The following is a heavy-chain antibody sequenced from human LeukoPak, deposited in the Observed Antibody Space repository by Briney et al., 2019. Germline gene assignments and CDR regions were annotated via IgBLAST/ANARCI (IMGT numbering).Heavy chain of an antibody. D-gene: IGHD2-2*02. CDR3: AREHEYCSSTSCYTRPDY. CDR2: IYHSGST. Sequence: SETLSLTCAVSGGSISSSNWWSWVRQPPGKGLEWIGEIYHSGSTNYNPSLKSRVTISVDKSKNQFSLKLSSVTAADTAVYYCAREHEYCSSTSCYTRPDYWGQGTLVTVSS. J-gene: IGHJ4*02. CDR1: GGSISSSNW. V-gene: IGHV4-4*02.